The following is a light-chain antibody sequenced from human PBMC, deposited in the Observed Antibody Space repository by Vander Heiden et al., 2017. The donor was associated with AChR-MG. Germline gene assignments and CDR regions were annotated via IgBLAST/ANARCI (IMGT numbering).Light chain of an antibody. Sequence: QSALTQPASVSGSPRQSITISCTVSSSDVANYNLVSWYQQHPDKAPKLMIYEVTKRPSGVSNRFSGSKSGNTASLTISGLQAEDEADYYCCSYAGTSTWVFGGGTKLTVL. CDR1: SSDVANYNL. CDR3: CSYAGTSTWV. CDR2: EVT. V-gene: IGLV2-23*02. J-gene: IGLJ3*02.